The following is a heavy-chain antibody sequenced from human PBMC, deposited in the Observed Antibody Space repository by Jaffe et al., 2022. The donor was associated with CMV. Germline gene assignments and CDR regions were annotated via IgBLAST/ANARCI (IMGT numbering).Heavy chain of an antibody. Sequence: QVQLQESGPGLVKPSETLSLTCTVSGGSISSYYWSWIRQPPGKGLEWIGYIYYSGSTNYNPSLKSRVTISVDTSKNQFSLKLSSVTAADTAVYYCARKARGIADQGYWYFDLWGRGTLVTVSS. CDR1: GGSISSYY. J-gene: IGHJ2*01. CDR3: ARKARGIADQGYWYFDL. V-gene: IGHV4-59*01. CDR2: IYYSGST. D-gene: IGHD6-13*01.